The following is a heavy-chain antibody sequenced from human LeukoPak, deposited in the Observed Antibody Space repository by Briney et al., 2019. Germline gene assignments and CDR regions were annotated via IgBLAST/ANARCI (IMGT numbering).Heavy chain of an antibody. CDR1: GGTFSSYA. D-gene: IGHD3-22*01. CDR3: ASRYYDSSDYYSSPSFDY. Sequence: GASVKVSCKASGGTFSSYAISWVRQAPGQGLEWMGGIIPIFGTANYAQKFQGRVTITADKSTSTAYMELSSLRSEDTAVYYCASRYYDSSDYYSSPSFDYWGQGTLVTVSS. V-gene: IGHV1-69*06. CDR2: IIPIFGTA. J-gene: IGHJ4*02.